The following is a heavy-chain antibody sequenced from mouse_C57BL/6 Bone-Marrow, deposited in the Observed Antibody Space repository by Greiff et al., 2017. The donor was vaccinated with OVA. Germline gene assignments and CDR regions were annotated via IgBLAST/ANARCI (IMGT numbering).Heavy chain of an antibody. CDR1: GYAFSSYW. J-gene: IGHJ3*01. V-gene: IGHV14-4*01. CDR2: IDPENGDT. Sequence: VQLQQSGAELVKPGASVKISCKASGYAFSSYWMNWVKQRPEQGLEWIGWIDPENGDTEYASKFQGKATITADTSSNTAYLQLSSLTSEDTAVYYCTTGYYGSSPFAYWGQGTLVTVSA. CDR3: TTGYYGSSPFAY. D-gene: IGHD1-1*01.